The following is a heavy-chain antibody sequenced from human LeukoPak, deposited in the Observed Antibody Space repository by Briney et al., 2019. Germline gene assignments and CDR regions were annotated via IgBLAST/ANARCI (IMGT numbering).Heavy chain of an antibody. CDR2: IYPADSDT. D-gene: IGHD6-13*01. V-gene: IGHV5-51*01. J-gene: IGHJ6*02. CDR1: GYSFTIYW. CDR3: ARRGSSHMDV. Sequence: VESLKISCKGSGYSFTIYWIGWVRQMPGKGLEWMGIIYPADSDTTYSPSSQGQVTISADKSISTAYLQWSSLKASDTAMYYCARRGSSHMDVWGQGTTVTVSS.